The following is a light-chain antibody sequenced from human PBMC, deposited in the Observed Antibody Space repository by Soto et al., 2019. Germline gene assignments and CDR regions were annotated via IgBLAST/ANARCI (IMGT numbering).Light chain of an antibody. V-gene: IGKV3D-20*02. J-gene: IGKJ5*01. CDR2: GAS. CDR1: QTVTRNY. CDR3: QHRSNWPPG. Sequence: EIVLTQSPGTLSLTPGERATLSCRASQTVTRNYLAWHQQKPGQTPRLLVYGASSRATGIPDRFSGSGSGTDFTLTISRLEPEDFAVYYCQHRSNWPPGFGQGTRLEIK.